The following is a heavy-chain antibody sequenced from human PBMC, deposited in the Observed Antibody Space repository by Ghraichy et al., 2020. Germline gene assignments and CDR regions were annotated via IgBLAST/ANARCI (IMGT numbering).Heavy chain of an antibody. CDR3: ARDSRDGYNFDAFDI. CDR1: GFTVSSNY. D-gene: IGHD5-24*01. CDR2: IYSGDGT. Sequence: GGSLRLSCAASGFTVSSNYMSWVRQAPGKGLEWVSVIYSGDGTYYADSVNGRFTISRDNSKNTLYLQMNSLRAEDTALYYCARDSRDGYNFDAFDIWGQGTMVTVSS. V-gene: IGHV3-53*01. J-gene: IGHJ3*02.